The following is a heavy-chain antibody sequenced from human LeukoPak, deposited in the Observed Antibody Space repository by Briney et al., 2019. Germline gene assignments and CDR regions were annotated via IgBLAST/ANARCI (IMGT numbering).Heavy chain of an antibody. Sequence: PGGSLRLSCAASGFTFSSYGMHWVRQAPGKGLEGVAFIRYDGSNKYYADSVKGRFTISRDNSKNTLYMQMNSLRAEDTAVYYCAKDANPYYYDSSGYQSCIDYWGQGTLVTVSS. CDR3: AKDANPYYYDSSGYQSCIDY. J-gene: IGHJ4*02. CDR1: GFTFSSYG. D-gene: IGHD3-22*01. CDR2: IRYDGSNK. V-gene: IGHV3-30*02.